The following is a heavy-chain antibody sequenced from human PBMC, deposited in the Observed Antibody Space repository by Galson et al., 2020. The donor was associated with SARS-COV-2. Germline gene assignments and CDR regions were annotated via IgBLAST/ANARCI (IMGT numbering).Heavy chain of an antibody. Sequence: SETLSLTCAVYGGSFSDYYWTWIRQPPGKGLEWVGEIDHSGSTNSNPSLKSRVAISIDTSKNQFSLKINSVTAADTAVYYCARADTLGIDYWGQGTLVTVSS. CDR2: IDHSGST. CDR1: GGSFSDYY. J-gene: IGHJ4*02. V-gene: IGHV4-34*01. CDR3: ARADTLGIDY. D-gene: IGHD7-27*01.